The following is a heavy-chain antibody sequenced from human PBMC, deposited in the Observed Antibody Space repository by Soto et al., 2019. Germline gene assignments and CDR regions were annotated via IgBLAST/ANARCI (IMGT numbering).Heavy chain of an antibody. CDR3: VRGRAQLRRGAFDM. D-gene: IGHD2-2*01. CDR1: GGSISTYY. CDR2: IYYSGST. V-gene: IGHV4-59*01. J-gene: IGHJ3*02. Sequence: QVQLQESGPGLVKPSETLSLNCTVPGGSISTYYWSWIRQPPGKGLEWIGYIYYSGSTNYNPSLKSRVTISVDSSKNQFSLRLNSVTAADTASYYCVRGRAQLRRGAFDMWGQGTMVTVSS.